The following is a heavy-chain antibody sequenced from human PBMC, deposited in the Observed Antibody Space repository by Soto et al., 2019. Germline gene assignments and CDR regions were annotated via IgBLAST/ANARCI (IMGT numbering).Heavy chain of an antibody. CDR2: ISYSGAHI. CDR1: GFTFSTYN. D-gene: IGHD2-15*01. J-gene: IGHJ4*02. Sequence: PGGSLRLSCAASGFTFSTYNMNWVRQAPGKGLEWVSSISYSGAHIYYADSVEGRFTISRDNARNSLYLQLKSLRPEDTAVYYCAREWDCSGGTCYVFDYWGLGTLVTVSS. CDR3: AREWDCSGGTCYVFDY. V-gene: IGHV3-21*01.